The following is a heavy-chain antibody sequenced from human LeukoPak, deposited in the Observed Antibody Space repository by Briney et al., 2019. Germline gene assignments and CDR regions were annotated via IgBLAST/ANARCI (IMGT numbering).Heavy chain of an antibody. CDR3: AREKAEWELLLDAFDI. J-gene: IGHJ3*02. Sequence: GGSLRLSCAASGFTFSSYEMNWVRQAPGKGLEWVSYISSSGSTIYYADSVKGRFTISRDNAKNSLYLQMNSLRAEDTAVYYCAREKAEWELLLDAFDIWGQGTMVTVSS. CDR1: GFTFSSYE. V-gene: IGHV3-48*03. D-gene: IGHD1-26*01. CDR2: ISSSGSTI.